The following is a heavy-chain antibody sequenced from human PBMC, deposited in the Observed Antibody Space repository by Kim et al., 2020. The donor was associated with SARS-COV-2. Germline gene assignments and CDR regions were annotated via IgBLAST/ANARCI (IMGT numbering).Heavy chain of an antibody. D-gene: IGHD1-7*01. Sequence: SVKVSCKASGGTFSSYAISWVRQAPGQGLEWMGGIIPIFGTANYAQKFQGRVTITADASTSTAYMELSSLRSEDTAASYRARGPNWNYVHHFHYSAQG. CDR2: IIPIFGTA. J-gene: IGHJ4*02. CDR1: GGTFSSYA. V-gene: IGHV1-69*13. CDR3: ARGPNWNYVHHFHY.